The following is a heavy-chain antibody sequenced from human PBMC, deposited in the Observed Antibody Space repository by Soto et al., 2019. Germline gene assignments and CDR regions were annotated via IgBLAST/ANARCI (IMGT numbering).Heavy chain of an antibody. CDR3: VRDDDYGGTNNWFDP. Sequence: QEQLVESGGGVVKPGGSLRLSCTASGFSFSDYYMSWIRQAPGQGLECIAYISSSGNSIYYADSVKGRFTVSRDNAKNSLYLHMNSRTAEDTAMYYCVRDDDYGGTNNWFDPWGQGTLVTVSS. J-gene: IGHJ5*02. CDR1: GFSFSDYY. V-gene: IGHV3-11*01. CDR2: ISSSGNSI. D-gene: IGHD4-17*01.